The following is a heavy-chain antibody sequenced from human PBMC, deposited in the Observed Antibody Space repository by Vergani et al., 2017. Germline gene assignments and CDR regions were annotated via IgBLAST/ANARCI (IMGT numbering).Heavy chain of an antibody. Sequence: EVQLVESGGGLVQPGGSLRLSCAASGFTFSSYSMNWVRQAPGKGLEGVSYISSSSSTIYYADSVKGRFTISRDNAKNSLYLQMNSLRAEDTAVYYCARDQGVYCSGGNCYSAEVDYWGQGTLVTVSS. D-gene: IGHD2-15*01. CDR3: ARDQGVYCSGGNCYSAEVDY. J-gene: IGHJ4*02. CDR2: ISSSSSTI. V-gene: IGHV3-48*01. CDR1: GFTFSSYS.